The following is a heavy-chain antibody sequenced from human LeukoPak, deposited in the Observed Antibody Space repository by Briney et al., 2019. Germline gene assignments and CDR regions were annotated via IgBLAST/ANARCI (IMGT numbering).Heavy chain of an antibody. CDR1: GFTFSNYW. J-gene: IGHJ3*01. V-gene: IGHV3-74*01. Sequence: GGSLRLSCAASGFTFSNYWMHWVRQAPGKGLVWVSHINHDGSSTTYADSVKGRFTISRDSAKNTLYLQMNSLRAEDTAVYYCADPFGDAFDVWGQGTMVTVSS. CDR3: ADPFGDAFDV. D-gene: IGHD3-3*01. CDR2: INHDGSST.